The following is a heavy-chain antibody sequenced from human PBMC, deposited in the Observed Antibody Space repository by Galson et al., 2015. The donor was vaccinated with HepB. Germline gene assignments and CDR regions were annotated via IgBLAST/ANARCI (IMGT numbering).Heavy chain of an antibody. CDR3: ARGQRAGVLRYSFDY. D-gene: IGHD3-9*01. CDR2: INHSGST. Sequence: SETLSLTCAVYGGSFSGYYWSWIRQPPGKGLEWIGEINHSGSTNYNPSLKSRVTISVDTSKNQFSLKLSSVTAADTAVYYCARGQRAGVLRYSFDYWGQGTLVTVSS. V-gene: IGHV4-34*01. J-gene: IGHJ4*02. CDR1: GGSFSGYY.